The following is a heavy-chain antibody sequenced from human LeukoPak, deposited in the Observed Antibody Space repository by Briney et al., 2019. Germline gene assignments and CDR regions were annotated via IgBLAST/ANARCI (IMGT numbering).Heavy chain of an antibody. CDR1: GYSFTDYW. V-gene: IGHV5-51*01. J-gene: IGHJ3*02. D-gene: IGHD3-9*01. CDR2: IYPGESDI. CDR3: ARLSYYDIYDAFDI. Sequence: GESLKISCKGSGYSFTDYWIGWVRQMPGKGLEWVGLIYPGESDIRYSPSFQGQVTISADKSISTAYLQWSSLKASDTAMYYCARLSYYDIYDAFDIWGQGTMVTVSS.